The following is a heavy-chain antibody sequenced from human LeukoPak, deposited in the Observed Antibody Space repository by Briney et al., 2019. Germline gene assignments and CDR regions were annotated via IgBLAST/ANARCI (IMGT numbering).Heavy chain of an antibody. Sequence: PGGSLRLSCAASGFTFSSYAMSWVRQTPGKGLEWVSSTSSSGTFYADSVKGRFIISRDDSKSMLYLQMNSLRAEDTAVYYCVKGMTSMGDYWGQGTLVTVSS. D-gene: IGHD2-8*01. CDR1: GFTFSSYA. CDR2: TSSSGT. CDR3: VKGMTSMGDY. V-gene: IGHV3-23*01. J-gene: IGHJ4*02.